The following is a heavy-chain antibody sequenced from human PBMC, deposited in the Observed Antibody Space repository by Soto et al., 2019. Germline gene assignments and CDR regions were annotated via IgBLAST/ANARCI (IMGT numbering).Heavy chain of an antibody. J-gene: IGHJ4*02. CDR2: ISGSGGST. D-gene: IGHD1-26*01. V-gene: IGHV3-23*01. Sequence: GGSLRLSCAASGFTFSSYAMSWVRQAPGKGLEWVSAISGSGGSTYYADSVKGRFTISRDNSKNTLYLQMNSLRAEDTAVYYCAKDPLSPPHKWELLHFDYWGQGTLVTVSS. CDR1: GFTFSSYA. CDR3: AKDPLSPPHKWELLHFDY.